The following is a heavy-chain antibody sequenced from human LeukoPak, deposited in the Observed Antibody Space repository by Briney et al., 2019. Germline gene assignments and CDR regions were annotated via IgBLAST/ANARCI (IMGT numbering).Heavy chain of an antibody. CDR2: IYYSGST. Sequence: PSETLSLTCSVSGGSISSSSHYWDWIRQPPEEGLEWIGSIYYSGSTYYNPSLKSRVTISVDTSKNQFSLKLISVTAADTAVYYCAREGPYTAGDLYYGMDVWGQGTTVTVSS. CDR3: AREGPYTAGDLYYGMDV. V-gene: IGHV4-39*07. CDR1: GGSISSSSHY. D-gene: IGHD5-18*01. J-gene: IGHJ6*02.